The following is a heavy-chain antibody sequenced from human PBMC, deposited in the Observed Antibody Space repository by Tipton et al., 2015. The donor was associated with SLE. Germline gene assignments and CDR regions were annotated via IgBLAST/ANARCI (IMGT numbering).Heavy chain of an antibody. CDR1: GFTFSSYS. D-gene: IGHD2-8*02. V-gene: IGHV3-48*04. CDR3: AREDNTGYFAFDY. Sequence: GSLRLSCAASGFTFSSYSMNWVRQAPGKGLEWVSYTSSKGTTIKYADSVKGRFTISRDNAKNSVYLQMNSLRAEDTALYYCAREDNTGYFAFDYWGQGTLVTVSS. J-gene: IGHJ4*02. CDR2: TSSKGTTI.